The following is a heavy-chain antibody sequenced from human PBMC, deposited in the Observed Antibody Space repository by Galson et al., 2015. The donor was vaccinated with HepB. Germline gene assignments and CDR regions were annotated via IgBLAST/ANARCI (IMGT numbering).Heavy chain of an antibody. CDR1: GGTSSSYA. CDR2: IIPILGIA. J-gene: IGHJ1*01. V-gene: IGHV1-69*04. Sequence: SVKVSCKASGGTSSSYAISWVRQAPGQGLERMGRIIPILGIANYAQKFQGRVTITADKSTSTAYMELSSLRSEDTAVYYCARVPYCGGDCYGYFQHWGQGTLVTVSS. D-gene: IGHD2-21*02. CDR3: ARVPYCGGDCYGYFQH.